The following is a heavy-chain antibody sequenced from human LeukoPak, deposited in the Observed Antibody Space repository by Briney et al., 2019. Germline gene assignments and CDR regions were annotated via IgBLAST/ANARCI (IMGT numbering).Heavy chain of an antibody. V-gene: IGHV1-2*02. Sequence: ASVTVSCKASGYTFTGYYLHWVRQAPGQGLDWMGWINPNSGGTNYAQKFQGRVTMTRDTSISTAYMEVSKLRSDDTAVYYCARDHAYYDSGSNYAFGYWGQGTLVTVSS. J-gene: IGHJ4*02. CDR2: INPNSGGT. CDR1: GYTFTGYY. D-gene: IGHD3-10*01. CDR3: ARDHAYYDSGSNYAFGY.